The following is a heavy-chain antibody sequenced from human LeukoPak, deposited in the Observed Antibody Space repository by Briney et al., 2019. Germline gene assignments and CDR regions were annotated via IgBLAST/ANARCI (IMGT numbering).Heavy chain of an antibody. V-gene: IGHV3-66*01. D-gene: IGHD1-1*01. CDR1: GFSDSTIF. CDR3: ARERGRD. Sequence: GSLRLSCEASGFSDSTIFMGWVCQAPGKGLEWVSIIHIGVTTHYADSVKGRFTISRDNFKNTLYLQMNRLRVEDTAVYYCARERGRDWGQGTLVTVSS. J-gene: IGHJ4*02. CDR2: IHIGVTT.